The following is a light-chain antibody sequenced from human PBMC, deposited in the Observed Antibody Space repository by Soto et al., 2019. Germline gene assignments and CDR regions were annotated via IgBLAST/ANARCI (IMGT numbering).Light chain of an antibody. CDR1: QTISSW. CDR2: AAS. V-gene: IGKV1-5*01. CDR3: QQFHSYPIT. J-gene: IGKJ4*01. Sequence: DIQMTQSPSTLSGSVGDRVTITCRASQTISSWLAWYQQKPGKAPKRLIYAASSLHSGVPSRFSGSASGTEFTLAISGPQPEDFATYYCQQFHSYPITFGGGTKVDI.